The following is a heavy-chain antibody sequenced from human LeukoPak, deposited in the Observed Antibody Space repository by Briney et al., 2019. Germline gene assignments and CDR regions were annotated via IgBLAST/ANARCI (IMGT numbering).Heavy chain of an antibody. CDR2: IYSGGTT. D-gene: IGHD6-19*01. J-gene: IGHJ4*02. V-gene: IGHV3-53*01. CDR1: GFTVSTNY. CDR3: ARVSSGWYGDY. Sequence: GGSLRLSCAASGFTVSTNYMSWVRLAPGRGLEWVSVIYSGGTTYYADSVKGRFTISRDNSKNTLYLQMNSLRAEDTAVYYCARVSSGWYGDYWGQGTLVTVSS.